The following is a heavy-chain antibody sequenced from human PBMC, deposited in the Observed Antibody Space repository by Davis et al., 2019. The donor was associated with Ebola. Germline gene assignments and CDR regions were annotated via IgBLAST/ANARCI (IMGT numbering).Heavy chain of an antibody. CDR3: ARVWVQRWLQTDY. V-gene: IGHV1-69*02. Sequence: SVKVSCKASGGTFSSYTISWVRQAPGQGLEWMGRIIPILGIANYAQKFQGRVTITADKSTSTAYMELSSLRSEDTAVYYCARVWVQRWLQTDYWGQGTLVTVSS. CDR2: IIPILGIA. CDR1: GGTFSSYT. J-gene: IGHJ4*02. D-gene: IGHD5-24*01.